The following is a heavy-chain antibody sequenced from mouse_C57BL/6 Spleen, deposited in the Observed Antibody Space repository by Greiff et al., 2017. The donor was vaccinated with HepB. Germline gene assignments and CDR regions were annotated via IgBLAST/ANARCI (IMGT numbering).Heavy chain of an antibody. J-gene: IGHJ2*01. V-gene: IGHV5-17*01. CDR3: AREPHFDY. Sequence: EVKVVESGGGLVKPGGSLKLSCAASGFTFSDYGMHWVRQAPEKGLEWVAYISSGSSTIYYADTVKGRFTISRDNAKNTLFLQMTSLRSEDTAMYYCAREPHFDYWGQGTTLTVSS. CDR2: ISSGSSTI. CDR1: GFTFSDYG.